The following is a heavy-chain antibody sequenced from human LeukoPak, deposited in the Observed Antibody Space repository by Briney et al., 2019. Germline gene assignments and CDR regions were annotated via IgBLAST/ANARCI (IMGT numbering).Heavy chain of an antibody. CDR3: AREGSYHGDYGEYYYYYYMDV. CDR1: GFTFSNYW. Sequence: GGSLRLSCAASGFTFSNYWMNWVRQAPGKGLEWVSSISSSSSYIYYADSVKGRFTISRDNAKNSLYLQMNSLRAEDTAVYYCAREGSYHGDYGEYYYYYYMDVWGKGTTVTVSS. CDR2: ISSSSSYI. V-gene: IGHV3-21*06. J-gene: IGHJ6*03. D-gene: IGHD4-17*01.